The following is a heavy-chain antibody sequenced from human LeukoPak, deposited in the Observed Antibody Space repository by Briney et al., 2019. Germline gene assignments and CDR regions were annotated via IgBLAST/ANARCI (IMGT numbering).Heavy chain of an antibody. J-gene: IGHJ4*02. V-gene: IGHV3-48*02. CDR1: GFTFSSYS. D-gene: IGHD2-21*02. Sequence: PGESLRLSCAASGFTFSSYSMNWVRQAPGKGLEWLSYISSTSRTIYYADSVKGRFTISRDNAKNSLYLQMNSLRDEDTAVYYCARDGEYCGGDCFIFDSWGQGTLVTVSS. CDR2: ISSTSRTI. CDR3: ARDGEYCGGDCFIFDS.